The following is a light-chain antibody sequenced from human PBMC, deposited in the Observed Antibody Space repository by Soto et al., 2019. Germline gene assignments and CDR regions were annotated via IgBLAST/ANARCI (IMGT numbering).Light chain of an antibody. CDR2: EVS. CDR1: SSDVGGYNY. CDR3: SSYTSSSTLPDV. J-gene: IGLJ1*01. V-gene: IGLV2-14*01. Sequence: QYALTQPASVSGSPGQSITISCTGTSSDVGGYNYVSWYQQHPGKAPKLMIYEVSNRPSGVSNRFSGSKSGNTASLTISGLQAEDEADYYCSSYTSSSTLPDVFGTGTKVTVL.